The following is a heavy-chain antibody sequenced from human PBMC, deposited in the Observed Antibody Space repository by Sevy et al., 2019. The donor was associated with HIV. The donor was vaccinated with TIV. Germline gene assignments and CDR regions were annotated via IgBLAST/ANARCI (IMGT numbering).Heavy chain of an antibody. V-gene: IGHV3-7*01. J-gene: IGHJ3*02. CDR1: GFAFNTFW. D-gene: IGHD2-8*01. CDR2: TDPHENSA. CDR3: ARDGGYCSNGACYDALDI. Sequence: GGSLRLSFEASGFAFNTFWMVWARQAPGRGLEWVANTDPHENSANYVDDVKDRFTIPRDNAKNSLYLQMNSLRVEDTALYFCARDGGYCSNGACYDALDIWGQGTMVTVSS.